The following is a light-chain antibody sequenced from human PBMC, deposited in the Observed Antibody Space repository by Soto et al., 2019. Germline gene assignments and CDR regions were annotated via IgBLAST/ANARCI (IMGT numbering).Light chain of an antibody. J-gene: IGLJ2*01. CDR3: AAWDDSLSGVV. CDR1: SSNIGNNY. CDR2: RNN. V-gene: IGLV1-47*01. Sequence: QSVLTQPPSASGTPGQRVTISCSGSSSNIGNNYVHWYQQLPGTAPKLLIYRNNQRPSGVPDRVSGSKSGTSASLAISGLRSEDEAGYYCAAWDDSLSGVVFGGGTKLTVL.